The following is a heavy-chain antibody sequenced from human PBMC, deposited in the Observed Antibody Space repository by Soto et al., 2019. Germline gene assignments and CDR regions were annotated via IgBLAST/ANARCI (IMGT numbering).Heavy chain of an antibody. CDR2: IYYTGST. J-gene: IGHJ6*02. CDR3: ARDRRVLWFGAGGMDV. CDR1: GDSISNYY. V-gene: IGHV4-59*01. D-gene: IGHD3-10*01. Sequence: SETLSLTCTVSGDSISNYYWSWIRQPPGKGLEWIGYIYYTGSTNYNPSLKSRVTISVDTSKNHFSLKLDSVTAADTAVYFCARDRRVLWFGAGGMDVWGQGTTVTVSS.